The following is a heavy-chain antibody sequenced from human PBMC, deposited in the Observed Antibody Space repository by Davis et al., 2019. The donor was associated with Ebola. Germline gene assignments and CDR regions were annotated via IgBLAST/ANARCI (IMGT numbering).Heavy chain of an antibody. CDR3: ARDQREVLGDDAFDI. CDR2: INHGGAA. D-gene: IGHD3-16*01. Sequence: SETLSLTCAVYGASLSGYFWTWIRQSPGKGLEWIGEINHGGAATYNPSLKSRVTISIDTSKNQFSLRLTSVTAADTAVYYCARDQREVLGDDAFDIWGQGTVVTVSS. J-gene: IGHJ3*02. CDR1: GASLSGYF. V-gene: IGHV4-34*01.